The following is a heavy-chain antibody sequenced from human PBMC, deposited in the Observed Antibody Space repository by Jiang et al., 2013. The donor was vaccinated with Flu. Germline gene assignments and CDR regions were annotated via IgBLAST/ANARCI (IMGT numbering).Heavy chain of an antibody. CDR2: ISSSGSYI. CDR3: MRGYDYIWGSYGHFDY. Sequence: VQLLESGGGLVKPGGSLRLSCAASGFTFSSYSMNWVRQAPGKGLEWVSSISSSGSYIYYADSVKGRFTISRDNAKNSLYLQMNSLRAEDTAVYYCMRGYDYIWGSYGHFDYWGQGTQVTVSS. J-gene: IGHJ4*02. D-gene: IGHD3-16*01. CDR1: GFTFSSYS. V-gene: IGHV3-21*01.